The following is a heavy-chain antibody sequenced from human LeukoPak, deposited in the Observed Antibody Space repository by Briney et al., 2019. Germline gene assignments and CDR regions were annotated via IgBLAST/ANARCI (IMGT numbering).Heavy chain of an antibody. V-gene: IGHV3-23*01. CDR2: ISGNGGST. D-gene: IGHD2-8*01. Sequence: GGSLRLSCAASGFTFSSYAMRWVRQAPGKGLEWVSAISGNGGSTYYADSVKGRFTISRDNSKNTLYLQMNSLRAEDTAVYYCAKDLRGNAYYMDVWGKGTMVTVSS. CDR3: AKDLRGNAYYMDV. CDR1: GFTFSSYA. J-gene: IGHJ6*03.